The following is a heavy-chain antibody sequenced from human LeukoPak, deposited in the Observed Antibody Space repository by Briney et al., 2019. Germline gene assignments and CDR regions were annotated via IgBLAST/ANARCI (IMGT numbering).Heavy chain of an antibody. CDR3: ARDITVLAGPFDY. CDR2: ISGSGGST. J-gene: IGHJ4*02. D-gene: IGHD2-15*01. Sequence: GGSLRLSCAASGFTFSSYAMSWVRQAPGKGLEWVSAISGSGGSTYYADSVKGRFTISRDNSKNTLYLQINSLRAEDTAVYYCARDITVLAGPFDYWGQGTLVTVSS. V-gene: IGHV3-23*01. CDR1: GFTFSSYA.